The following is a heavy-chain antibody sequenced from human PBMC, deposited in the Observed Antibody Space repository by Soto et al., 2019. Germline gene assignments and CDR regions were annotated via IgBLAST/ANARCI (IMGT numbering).Heavy chain of an antibody. CDR1: GYTFTSYA. D-gene: IGHD3-10*01. J-gene: IGHJ6*02. CDR2: INAGNGNT. V-gene: IGHV1-3*01. CDR3: ARFVAMVRRVTHYYYGMDV. Sequence: ASVKVSCKASGYTFTSYAMHWVRQAPGQRLEWMGWINAGNGNTKYSQKFQGRVTITRDTSASTAYMELSSLRSEDTAVYYCARFVAMVRRVTHYYYGMDVWGQGTTVTVSS.